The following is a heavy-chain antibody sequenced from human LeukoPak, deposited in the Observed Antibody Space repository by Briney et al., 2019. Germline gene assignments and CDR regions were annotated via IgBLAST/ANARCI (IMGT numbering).Heavy chain of an antibody. CDR3: ARARYCSGGSCYRFDY. CDR2: IIPILGIA. CDR1: GGTFSSYA. D-gene: IGHD2-15*01. Sequence: SVKVSCKASGGTFSSYAISWVRQAPGQGLEWMGRIIPILGIANYAQKFQGRVTITADKSTSTAYMELSSLRSEDTAAYYCARARYCSGGSCYRFDYWGQGTLVTVSS. J-gene: IGHJ4*02. V-gene: IGHV1-69*04.